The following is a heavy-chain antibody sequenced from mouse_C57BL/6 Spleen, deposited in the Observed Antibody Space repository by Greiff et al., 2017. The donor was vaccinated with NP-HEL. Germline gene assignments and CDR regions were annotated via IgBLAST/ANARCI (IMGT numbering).Heavy chain of an antibody. D-gene: IGHD2-4*01. CDR1: GYTFTSYW. CDR2: IDPNSGGT. J-gene: IGHJ2*01. V-gene: IGHV1-72*01. Sequence: QVQLKQPGAELVKPGASVKLSCKASGYTFTSYWMHWVKQRPGRGLEWIGRIDPNSGGTKYNEKFKSKATLTVDKPSSTAYMRLSSLTSEDSAVYYCARERSTMISFDYWGQGTTLTVSS. CDR3: ARERSTMISFDY.